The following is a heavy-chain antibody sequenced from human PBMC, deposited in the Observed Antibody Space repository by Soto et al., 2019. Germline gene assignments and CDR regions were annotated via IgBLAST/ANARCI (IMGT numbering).Heavy chain of an antibody. D-gene: IGHD2-8*02. Sequence: ETLSLTCTVSGGSISSSRCHWGWIRQPPGTGLEWIGEINHSGSTNYNPSLKSRVTISVDTSKNQFSLKLTSVTAADTAVYYCARDKITGLFDYWGQGTLVTVSS. V-gene: IGHV4-39*07. CDR2: INHSGST. J-gene: IGHJ4*02. CDR1: GGSISSSRCH. CDR3: ARDKITGLFDY.